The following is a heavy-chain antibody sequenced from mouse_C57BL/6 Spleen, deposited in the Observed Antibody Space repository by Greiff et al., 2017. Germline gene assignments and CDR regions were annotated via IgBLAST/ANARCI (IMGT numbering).Heavy chain of an antibody. CDR1: GYTFTGYW. CDR2: ILPGSGST. D-gene: IGHD2-2*01. Sequence: VKLVESGAELMKPGASVKLSCKATGYTFTGYWIEWVKQRPGHGLEWIGEILPGSGSTNYNEKFKGKATFTADTSSNTAYMQLSSLTTEDSAIYYCARLIYYGYDGYWYFDVWGTGTTVTVSS. J-gene: IGHJ1*03. CDR3: ARLIYYGYDGYWYFDV. V-gene: IGHV1-9*01.